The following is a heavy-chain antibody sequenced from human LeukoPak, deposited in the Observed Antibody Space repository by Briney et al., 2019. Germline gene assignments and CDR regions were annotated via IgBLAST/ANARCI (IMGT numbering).Heavy chain of an antibody. CDR3: VGGSNSYFRVWGISDY. V-gene: IGHV3-21*01. CDR2: ISSGSSYI. J-gene: IGHJ4*02. D-gene: IGHD6-13*01. Sequence: GGSLRLSCAASGFTFSSYSMNWVRQAPGKGLEWVSSISSGSSYIYYADSLKGRFTISRDNSKNTLYLQMTSLRPEDTAVCYCVGGSNSYFRVWGISDYWGQGTLVTVSS. CDR1: GFTFSSYS.